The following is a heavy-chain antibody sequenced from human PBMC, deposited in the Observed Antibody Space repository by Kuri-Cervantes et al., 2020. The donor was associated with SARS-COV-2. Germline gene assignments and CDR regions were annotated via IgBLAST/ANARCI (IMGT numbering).Heavy chain of an antibody. CDR1: GFTFSLFA. D-gene: IGHD2-21*01. CDR3: AREALYCGGDCYSRGLGWFDP. CDR2: ILHDGNNK. Sequence: GESLKISCAASGFTFSLFAMHWVRQAPGQGLEWVAVILHDGNNKYYADSVKGRFTISRDNSKNTLYLQMNSLRAEDTAVYYCAREALYCGGDCYSRGLGWFDPWGQGTLVTVSS. J-gene: IGHJ5*02. V-gene: IGHV3-30-3*01.